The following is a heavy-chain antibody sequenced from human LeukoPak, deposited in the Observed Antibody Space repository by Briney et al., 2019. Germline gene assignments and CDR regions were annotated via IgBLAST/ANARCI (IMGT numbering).Heavy chain of an antibody. J-gene: IGHJ5*02. CDR2: IIPIFGTA. V-gene: IGHV1-69*13. CDR1: GGTFSSYA. D-gene: IGHD4/OR15-4a*01. Sequence: SVKDSCKASGGTFSSYAISWVRQAPGQGLEWMGGIIPIFGTANYAQKFQGRVTITADESTSTAYMELSSLRSEDTAVYCCARVLANWFDPWGQGTLVTVSS. CDR3: ARVLANWFDP.